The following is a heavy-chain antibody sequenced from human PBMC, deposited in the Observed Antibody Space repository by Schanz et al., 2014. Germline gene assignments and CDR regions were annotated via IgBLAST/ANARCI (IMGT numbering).Heavy chain of an antibody. CDR1: GFAVDNYY. J-gene: IGHJ5*02. D-gene: IGHD1-1*01. CDR3: ARGRVLES. V-gene: IGHV3-11*04. CDR2: IGNGGVTI. Sequence: VQLVASGGGLVQPGGSLRLSCAASGFAVDNYYMSCVRQAPGRGLEWVSYIGNGGVTIYYADSVKGRFTISRDNAKNSLFLQMNSLRPEDTAVYYCARGRVLESWGQGTLVTVSS.